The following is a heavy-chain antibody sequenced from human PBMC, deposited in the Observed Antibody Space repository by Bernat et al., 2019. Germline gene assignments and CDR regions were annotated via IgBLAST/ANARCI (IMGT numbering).Heavy chain of an antibody. D-gene: IGHD5-24*01. CDR1: GFSLSNARMG. CDR3: ARMVKMATIDY. V-gene: IGHV2-26*01. J-gene: IGHJ4*02. Sequence: QVTLKESGPVLVEPTETLTLTCTVSGFSLSNARMGVSWIRQPPGKALEWLAHIFLSDEKSYSTSLKSRLTISKDTSKSQVVLTMTNMDPVDTATYYCARMVKMATIDYWGQGTLVTVSS. CDR2: IFLSDEK.